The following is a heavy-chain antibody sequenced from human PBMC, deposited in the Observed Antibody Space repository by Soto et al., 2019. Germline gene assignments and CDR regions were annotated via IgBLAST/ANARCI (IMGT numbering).Heavy chain of an antibody. CDR1: GGSISSYY. Sequence: SETLSLTCTVSGGSISSYYWSWIRQPPGKGLEWIGYIYYSGSTNYNPSLKSRVTISVDTSKNQFSLKLSSVTAADTAVYYCAGQSYESRGYYYADWGQGSPVTVYS. J-gene: IGHJ4*02. D-gene: IGHD3-22*01. CDR3: AGQSYESRGYYYAD. V-gene: IGHV4-59*08. CDR2: IYYSGST.